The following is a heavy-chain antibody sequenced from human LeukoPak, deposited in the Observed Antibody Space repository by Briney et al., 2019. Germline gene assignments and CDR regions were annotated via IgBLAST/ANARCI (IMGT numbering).Heavy chain of an antibody. Sequence: SETLSLTCTVSGGSISSYYWSWIRQPAGKGLEWIGRIYTSGSTNYNPSLKSRVTMSVDTSKNQFSLKLSSVTAADTAVYYCARELLVVVPDAEYYYYMDVWGKGTTVTASS. V-gene: IGHV4-4*07. CDR1: GGSISSYY. CDR3: ARELLVVVPDAEYYYYMDV. CDR2: IYTSGST. D-gene: IGHD2-2*01. J-gene: IGHJ6*03.